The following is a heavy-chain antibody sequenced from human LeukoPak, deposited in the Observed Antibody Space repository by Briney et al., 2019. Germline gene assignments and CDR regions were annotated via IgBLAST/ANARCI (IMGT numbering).Heavy chain of an antibody. V-gene: IGHV3-21*01. CDR2: ISSSSSYI. J-gene: IGHJ5*02. D-gene: IGHD3-10*01. Sequence: PGGSLRLSSAASGFTFSSYSMNWVRQAPGKGLEWVSSISSSSSYIYYADSVKGRFTISRDNAKNSLYLQMNSLRAEDTAVYYCARVVGSSGDKNWFDPWGQGTLVTVSS. CDR3: ARVVGSSGDKNWFDP. CDR1: GFTFSSYS.